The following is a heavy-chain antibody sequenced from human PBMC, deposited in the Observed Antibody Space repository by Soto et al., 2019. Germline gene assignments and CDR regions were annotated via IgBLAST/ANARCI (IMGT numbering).Heavy chain of an antibody. J-gene: IGHJ4*02. Sequence: GGSLRLSCAASGFTFSSYAMSWVRQAPGKGQEWVSAISGSGGSTYYADSVKGRFTISRDNSKNTLYLQMNSLRSEDTAIYYSANHLWFGEFSNWGQGTLVTVSS. CDR2: ISGSGGST. D-gene: IGHD3-10*01. CDR1: GFTFSSYA. CDR3: ANHLWFGEFSN. V-gene: IGHV3-23*01.